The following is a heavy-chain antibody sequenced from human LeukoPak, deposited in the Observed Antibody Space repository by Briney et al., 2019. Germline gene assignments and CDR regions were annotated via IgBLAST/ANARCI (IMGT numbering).Heavy chain of an antibody. V-gene: IGHV1-2*02. J-gene: IGHJ3*02. Sequence: ASVRVSCKASGYAFVGYFMHWVRQAPGQGPEWMGWINPNTGATNYALNFRGRVTMTRDTSISTAYMELSRLRSDDTAVYYCARADRYDAFDIWGQGTMVTVSS. CDR2: INPNTGAT. D-gene: IGHD3-16*02. CDR3: ARADRYDAFDI. CDR1: GYAFVGYF.